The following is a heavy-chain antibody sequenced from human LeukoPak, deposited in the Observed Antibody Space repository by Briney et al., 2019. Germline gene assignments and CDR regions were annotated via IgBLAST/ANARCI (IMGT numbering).Heavy chain of an antibody. CDR3: ARASSDYGDYYFDY. CDR1: GVSISSGGYY. J-gene: IGHJ4*02. D-gene: IGHD4-17*01. CDR2: IYYSGST. V-gene: IGHV4-31*03. Sequence: PSETLSLTCTVSGVSISSGGYYWNWIRQHPGKGLEWIGYIYYSGSTYYNPSLKSRFTISVDTSKNQFSLKLSSVTAADTAVYYCARASSDYGDYYFDYWGQGTLVTVSS.